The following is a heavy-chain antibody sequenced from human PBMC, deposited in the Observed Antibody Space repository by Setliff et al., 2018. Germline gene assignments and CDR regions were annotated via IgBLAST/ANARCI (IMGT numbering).Heavy chain of an antibody. CDR1: GFTFSSYS. Sequence: LRLSCAASGFTFSSYSMNWVRQAPGKGLEWVSYISSSSSTIYYADSVKGRFTISRDNAKNSLYLQMNSLRAEDTAVYYCARDRGSDSCRGCGYMDVWGKGTTVTVSS. CDR2: ISSSSSTI. V-gene: IGHV3-48*01. D-gene: IGHD2-2*01. J-gene: IGHJ6*03. CDR3: ARDRGSDSCRGCGYMDV.